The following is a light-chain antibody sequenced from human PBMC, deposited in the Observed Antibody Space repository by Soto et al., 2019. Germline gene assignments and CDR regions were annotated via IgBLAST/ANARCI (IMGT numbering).Light chain of an antibody. CDR1: SSDVGSYNL. J-gene: IGLJ2*01. CDR2: EGS. V-gene: IGLV2-23*01. CDR3: CSYAGSSPPVV. Sequence: QSVLTQPASVSGSPGQSITISCTGTSSDVGSYNLVSWYQQHPGKAPKLMIYEGSKRPSGVSNRFSGSKSGNTASLTISGLQAEDEADYYCCSYAGSSPPVVFGGGTQLTVL.